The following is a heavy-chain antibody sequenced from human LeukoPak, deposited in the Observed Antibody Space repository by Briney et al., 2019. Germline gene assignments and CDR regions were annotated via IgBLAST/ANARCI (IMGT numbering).Heavy chain of an antibody. J-gene: IGHJ3*02. CDR2: IYSGGST. CDR3: ARDVIAAGTNDAFDI. Sequence: GGSLRLSCAASGFTVSSNYMSWVRQAPGKGLEWVSVIYSGGSTYYADSVKGRFTISRDNSKNTLYLQMNSLRAEDTAVYYCARDVIAAGTNDAFDIWGQGTMVTVS. CDR1: GFTVSSNY. V-gene: IGHV3-53*01. D-gene: IGHD6-6*01.